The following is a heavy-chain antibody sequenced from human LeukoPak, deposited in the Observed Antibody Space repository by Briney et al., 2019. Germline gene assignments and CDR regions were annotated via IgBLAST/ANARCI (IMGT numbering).Heavy chain of an antibody. V-gene: IGHV4-34*01. Sequence: PSETLSLTCAVYGGSFSGYYWSWIRQPPGKGLEWIGYIYYSGSTNYNPSLKSRVTISVDTSKNQFSLQLNSVTPEDTAVYYRARGEATFDYWGQGTLVTVSS. D-gene: IGHD5-12*01. CDR3: ARGEATFDY. CDR2: IYYSGST. CDR1: GGSFSGYY. J-gene: IGHJ4*02.